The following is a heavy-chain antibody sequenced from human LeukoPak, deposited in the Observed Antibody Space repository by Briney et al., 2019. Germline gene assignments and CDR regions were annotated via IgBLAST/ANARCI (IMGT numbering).Heavy chain of an antibody. CDR1: GFTFSSYW. J-gene: IGHJ4*02. D-gene: IGHD1-14*01. CDR2: INPGGSSI. V-gene: IGHV3-74*01. Sequence: GGSLRLSCAASGFTFSSYWMHWARQVPGKGLVRVSRINPGGSSIAYADSVKGRFTISRDNAKNTLYLQMDSLRAEDTAVYYCARSNQADDYWGQGTLVTVSS. CDR3: ARSNQADDY.